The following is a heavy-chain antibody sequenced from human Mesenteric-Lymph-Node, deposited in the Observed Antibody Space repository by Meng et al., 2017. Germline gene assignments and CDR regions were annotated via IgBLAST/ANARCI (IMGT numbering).Heavy chain of an antibody. CDR2: IYHSGST. Sequence: SETLSLTCTVSGGSVSSGSYYWSWIRQPPGKGLEWIGYIYHSGSTNYNPSLKSRVTISVDTSKNQFSLNLSSVTAADTAVYYCASHLAVAGTIDSWGQGTLVTVSS. CDR3: ASHLAVAGTIDS. V-gene: IGHV4-61*01. CDR1: GGSVSSGSYY. J-gene: IGHJ4*02. D-gene: IGHD6-19*01.